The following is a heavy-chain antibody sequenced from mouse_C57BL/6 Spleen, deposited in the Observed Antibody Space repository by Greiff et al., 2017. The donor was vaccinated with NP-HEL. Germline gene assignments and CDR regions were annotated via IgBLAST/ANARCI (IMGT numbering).Heavy chain of an antibody. V-gene: IGHV1-55*01. CDR2: IYPGSGST. Sequence: QVQLQQPGAELVKPGASVKMSCKASGYTFTSYWITWVKQRPGQGLEWIGDIYPGSGSTNYNEKFKSKATLTVDTSSSTAYMQLSSLTSEDSAVYYCERYGYYGSSPDYWGQGTTLTVSS. CDR3: ERYGYYGSSPDY. D-gene: IGHD1-1*01. CDR1: GYTFTSYW. J-gene: IGHJ2*01.